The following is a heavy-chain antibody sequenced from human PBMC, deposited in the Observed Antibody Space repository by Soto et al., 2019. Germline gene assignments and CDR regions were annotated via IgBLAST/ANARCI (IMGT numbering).Heavy chain of an antibody. CDR2: IIPIFGTA. CDR1: GGTFSSYA. CDR3: AREDSSGYGGDY. D-gene: IGHD3-22*01. Sequence: GASVNVSCKASGGTFSSYAISWVRQAPGQGLEWMGGIIPIFGTANYAQKFQGRVTITADESTSTAYMELSSLRSEDTAVYYCAREDSSGYGGDYCGQGTLVTLSS. V-gene: IGHV1-69*13. J-gene: IGHJ4*02.